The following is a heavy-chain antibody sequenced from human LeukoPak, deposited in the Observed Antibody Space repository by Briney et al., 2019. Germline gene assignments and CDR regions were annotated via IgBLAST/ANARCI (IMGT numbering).Heavy chain of an antibody. D-gene: IGHD6-19*01. V-gene: IGHV4-61*02. J-gene: IGHJ4*02. CDR2: IYTSGST. CDR3: ARVAGGD. Sequence: PSQTLSLTCTVSGGSISSGSYYWSWIRQPAGKGLEWIGRIYTSGSTNYNPSLKSRVTISVDTSKNQLSLKLSSVTAADTAVYYCARVAGGDWGQGTLVTVSS. CDR1: GGSISSGSYY.